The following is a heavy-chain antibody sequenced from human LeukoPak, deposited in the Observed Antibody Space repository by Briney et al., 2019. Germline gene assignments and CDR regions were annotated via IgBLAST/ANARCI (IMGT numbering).Heavy chain of an antibody. J-gene: IGHJ1*01. CDR3: AHSGGSTVAEYFQH. CDR2: IYWDDDK. CDR1: GFSLSTSGAG. Sequence: SGPTLVKPTQTLTLTCTFSGFSLSTSGAGVGWIRQPPGKALEWLALIYWDDDKRYSPSLKSRLTITKDTSKNQVVLTMTNMDPVDTATYYCAHSGGSTVAEYFQHWGQGTLVTVSS. V-gene: IGHV2-5*02. D-gene: IGHD1-26*01.